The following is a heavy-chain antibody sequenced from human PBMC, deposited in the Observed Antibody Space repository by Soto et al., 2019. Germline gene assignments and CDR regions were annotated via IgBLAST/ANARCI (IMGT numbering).Heavy chain of an antibody. CDR1: GYTFTSYG. CDR3: ARDSYCSSTSCRPGDY. V-gene: IGHV1-18*01. J-gene: IGHJ4*02. CDR2: ISAYNGNT. D-gene: IGHD2-2*01. Sequence: ASVKVSCTASGYTFTSYGISWLRHSPGQGLEWMGWISAYNGNTNYAQKLQGRVTMTTDTSTSTAYMELRSLRSDDTAVYYCARDSYCSSTSCRPGDYWGQGTLVTVSS.